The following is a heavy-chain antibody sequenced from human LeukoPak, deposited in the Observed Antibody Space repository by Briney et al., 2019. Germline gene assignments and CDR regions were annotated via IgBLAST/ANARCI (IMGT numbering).Heavy chain of an antibody. CDR2: ISAYNGNT. D-gene: IGHD3-10*01. Sequence: ASVKVSCKASGYTFTSYGISWVRQAPGQGLEWMGWISAYNGNTNYAQKLQGRVTMTTDTSTSTAYMELRSLRSDDTAVYYCARDGSGTDWAYYNWFDPWGQGTLVTVSS. V-gene: IGHV1-18*01. J-gene: IGHJ5*02. CDR1: GYTFTSYG. CDR3: ARDGSGTDWAYYNWFDP.